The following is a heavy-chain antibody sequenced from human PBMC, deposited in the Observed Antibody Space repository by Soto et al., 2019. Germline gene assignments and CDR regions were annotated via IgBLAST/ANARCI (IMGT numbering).Heavy chain of an antibody. CDR1: GYTFSDFD. CDR2: INAKIGNT. CDR3: ARGNPFNYAGFDV. J-gene: IGHJ6*02. V-gene: IGHV1-8*01. D-gene: IGHD3-16*01. Sequence: QAHLEQSGAEVKRPGASVKVSCKASGYTFSDFDINWLRQASGQGPEWMGWINAKIGNTFFAQRFQGKFKMTWDISLSTAYNEVSSMTSEATAMYYCARGNPFNYAGFDVWGQGTTVTVSS.